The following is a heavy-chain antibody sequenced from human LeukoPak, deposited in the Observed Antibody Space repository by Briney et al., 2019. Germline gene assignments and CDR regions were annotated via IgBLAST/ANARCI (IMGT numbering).Heavy chain of an antibody. CDR3: ARGYSTSWTYYFDY. V-gene: IGHV4-59*01. CDR1: DGGITGYY. D-gene: IGHD6-13*01. J-gene: IGHJ4*02. CDR2: IYSAST. Sequence: PSETLSLTCSVSDGGITGYYWGWIRQPPGKGLEWIGHIYSASTNYNPSLKSRVTTSVDTSKNHFSLRLNSVTAADTAVYYCARGYSTSWTYYFDYWGQGALVTVSS.